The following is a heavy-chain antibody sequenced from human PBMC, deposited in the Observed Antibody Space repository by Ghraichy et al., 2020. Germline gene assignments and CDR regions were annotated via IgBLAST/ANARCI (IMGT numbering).Heavy chain of an antibody. CDR3: ARGTVTVRVRNSGFDY. CDR2: INHSGST. CDR1: GGSFSGYY. V-gene: IGHV4-34*01. Sequence: SETLSLTCAVYGGSFSGYYWSWIRQPPGKGLERIGEINHSGSTNYNPSLKSRVTISVDTSKNQFSLKLSSVTAADTAVYYCARGTVTVRVRNSGFDYWGQGTLVTVSS. J-gene: IGHJ4*02. D-gene: IGHD3-10*02.